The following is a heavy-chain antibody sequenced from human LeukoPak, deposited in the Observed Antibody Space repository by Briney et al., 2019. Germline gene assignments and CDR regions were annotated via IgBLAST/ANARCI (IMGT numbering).Heavy chain of an antibody. V-gene: IGHV3-30*18. CDR3: AKSHISSYGYFDY. CDR1: GFTFSSYG. J-gene: IGHJ4*02. D-gene: IGHD4-11*01. CDR2: ISYDGSNK. Sequence: GGSLRLSCAASGFTFSSYGMHWVRQAPGKGLEWVAVISYDGSNKYYADSVKGRFTISRDNSKNTLYLQMNSLRAEDTAVYYCAKSHISSYGYFDYWGQGTLVTVSS.